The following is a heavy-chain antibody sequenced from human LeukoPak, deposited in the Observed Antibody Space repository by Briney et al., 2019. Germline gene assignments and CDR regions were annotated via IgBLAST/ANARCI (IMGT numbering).Heavy chain of an antibody. J-gene: IGHJ4*02. CDR2: IYPGDSDT. CDR3: ARQLGYCSGGSCYSDPSYFDY. Sequence: GESLKISCKGSGYSFTSYWIGWVRQMPGKGLEWMGIIYPGDSDTRYSPSFQGQVTISADKSISTACLQWSSLKASDTAMYYCARQLGYCSGGSCYSDPSYFDYWGQGTLVTVSS. D-gene: IGHD2-15*01. CDR1: GYSFTSYW. V-gene: IGHV5-51*01.